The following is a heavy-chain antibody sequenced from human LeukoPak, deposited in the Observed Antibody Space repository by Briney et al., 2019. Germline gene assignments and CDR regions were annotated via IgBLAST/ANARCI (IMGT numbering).Heavy chain of an antibody. V-gene: IGHV2-70*01. D-gene: IGHD4-11*01. Sequence: LVNXXXTLTXXXTFSGXSLSTSGMCVSWIRQPPGKALEWLALIDWDDDKCYSTSLKTRLTISKDTSKNQVVLTMTNMDPVDTATYYCARTYSNYVGFDYWGQGTLVTVSS. CDR1: GXSLSTSGMC. CDR3: ARTYSNYVGFDY. CDR2: IDWDDDK. J-gene: IGHJ4*02.